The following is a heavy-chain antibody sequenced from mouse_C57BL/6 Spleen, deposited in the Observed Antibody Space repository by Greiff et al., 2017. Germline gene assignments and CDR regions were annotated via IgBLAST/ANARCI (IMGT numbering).Heavy chain of an antibody. Sequence: QVQLQQSGAELVKPGASVKISCKASGYAFSSYWMNWLKQRPGKGLGWIGQIYPGDGDTNYNGKFKGKATLTADTSSSTAYMQLSSLASEDSAVYFCAKIWDYYGSSYEGLFDYWGQGTTLTVSS. CDR2: IYPGDGDT. V-gene: IGHV1-80*01. CDR3: AKIWDYYGSSYEGLFDY. CDR1: GYAFSSYW. J-gene: IGHJ2*01. D-gene: IGHD1-1*01.